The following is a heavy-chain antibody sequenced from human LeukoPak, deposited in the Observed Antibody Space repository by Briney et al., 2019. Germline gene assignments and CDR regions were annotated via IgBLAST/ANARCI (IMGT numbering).Heavy chain of an antibody. D-gene: IGHD3-3*01. CDR1: GFTFSNAW. J-gene: IGHJ6*03. CDR3: TTDTVTIFGVVIYYYYYMDV. CDR2: FKSKTDGGTT. V-gene: IGHV3-15*01. Sequence: PGGSLRLSCAASGFTFSNAWMSWVRQAPGKGVEWVGRFKSKTDGGTTDYAAPVKGRFTISRDDSKDTLYLQMNSLKTEDTAVYYCTTDTVTIFGVVIYYYYYMDVWGKGTTVTVSS.